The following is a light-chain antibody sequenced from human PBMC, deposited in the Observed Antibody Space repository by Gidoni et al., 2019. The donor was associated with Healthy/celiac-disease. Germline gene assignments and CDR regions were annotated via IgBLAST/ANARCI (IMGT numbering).Light chain of an antibody. CDR1: QTISNY. CDR3: QQSYITPPS. J-gene: IGKJ1*01. CDR2: AAS. V-gene: IGKV1-39*01. Sequence: DIQMTQSPSSLSTSVGDRVTITCRASQTISNYLNWYQQKPGKAPKLLIYAASSLQSGVPSRFSGSGSGTDFTLTINSLQPEDFATYFCQQSYITPPSFGQGTKVEIK.